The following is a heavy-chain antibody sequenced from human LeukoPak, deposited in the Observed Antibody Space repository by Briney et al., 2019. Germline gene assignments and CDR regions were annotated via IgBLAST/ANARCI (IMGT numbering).Heavy chain of an antibody. J-gene: IGHJ4*02. Sequence: ASVKVSCKASGYTFTSYYMHWVRQAPGQGLEWMGIINPSGGSTSYAPKFQGRVTMTKDTSTSTVYMELSSLRSEDTAVYYCARGRSRWLVMDWGQGTLVTVSS. CDR2: INPSGGST. V-gene: IGHV1-46*01. D-gene: IGHD6-19*01. CDR1: GYTFTSYY. CDR3: ARGRSRWLVMD.